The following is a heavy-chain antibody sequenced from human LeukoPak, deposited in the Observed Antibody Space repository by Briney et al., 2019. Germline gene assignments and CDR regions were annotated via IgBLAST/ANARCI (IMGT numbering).Heavy chain of an antibody. CDR1: GYTFTSYG. Sequence: ASVKVSCKASGYTFTSYGISWVRQAPGQGLEWMGWISAYNGNTNYAQKLQGRVTMTTDTSTSTAYMELSSLRSEDTAVYYCARVNSGYDLYYYYYYMDVWGKGTTVTISS. D-gene: IGHD5-12*01. CDR2: ISAYNGNT. V-gene: IGHV1-18*01. CDR3: ARVNSGYDLYYYYYYMDV. J-gene: IGHJ6*03.